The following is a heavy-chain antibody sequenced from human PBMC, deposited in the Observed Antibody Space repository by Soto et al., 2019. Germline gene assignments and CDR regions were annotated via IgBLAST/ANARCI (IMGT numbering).Heavy chain of an antibody. CDR1: GGSISSGGYY. J-gene: IGHJ4*02. D-gene: IGHD3-3*01. CDR2: IYYSRST. CDR3: ARSESGNSPFDY. Sequence: QVQLQESGPGLVKPSQTLSLTGTVSGGSISSGGYYWSWIRQHPGKGLEWIGYIYYSRSTYYNPSLKSRVTISVDTSKNQFSLKLSSVTAADTAVYYCARSESGNSPFDYWGQGTLVTVSS. V-gene: IGHV4-31*03.